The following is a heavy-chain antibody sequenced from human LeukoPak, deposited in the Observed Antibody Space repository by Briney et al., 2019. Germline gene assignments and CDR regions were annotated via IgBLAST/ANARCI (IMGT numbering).Heavy chain of an antibody. CDR2: INHSGST. Sequence: SETLSLTCAVYGGYFRGYYWSWIRQPPGKGLEWIGEINHSGSTNYNPSLKSRVTISVDTSKNQFSLKLSSVTAADTAVYYCARGDCSSTSCYCIWFDPWGQGTLVTVSS. D-gene: IGHD2-2*01. CDR3: ARGDCSSTSCYCIWFDP. J-gene: IGHJ5*02. V-gene: IGHV4-34*01. CDR1: GGYFRGYY.